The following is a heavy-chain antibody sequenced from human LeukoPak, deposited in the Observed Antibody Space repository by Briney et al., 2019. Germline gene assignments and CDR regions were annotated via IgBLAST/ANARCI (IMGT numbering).Heavy chain of an antibody. J-gene: IGHJ5*02. Sequence: GGSLRLSCAASGFTFSTYGMHWVRQAPGKGLEWVAFIRYDGSNKYYADSVKGRFTISRDNSKNTLYLQMNSLRAEDTAVYYCARHYYDSSGSFNWFDPWGQGTLVTVSS. CDR1: GFTFSTYG. V-gene: IGHV3-30*02. CDR3: ARHYYDSSGSFNWFDP. D-gene: IGHD3-22*01. CDR2: IRYDGSNK.